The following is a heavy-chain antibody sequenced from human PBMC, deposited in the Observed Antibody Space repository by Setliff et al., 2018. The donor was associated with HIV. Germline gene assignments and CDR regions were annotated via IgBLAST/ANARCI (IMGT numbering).Heavy chain of an antibody. CDR1: GGSFSSYS. CDR2: IYDSGIT. D-gene: IGHD6-25*01. J-gene: IGHJ3*02. CDR3: TRRPAFNAFDI. V-gene: IGHV4-59*08. Sequence: PSETLSLTCTVSGGSFSSYSWSWIRQPPGKGLEWIGYIYDSGITNYNPSLKSRVTISVDTSKTQFSLKLSSVTAADTAVYYCTRRPAFNAFDIWGQGTMVTVSS.